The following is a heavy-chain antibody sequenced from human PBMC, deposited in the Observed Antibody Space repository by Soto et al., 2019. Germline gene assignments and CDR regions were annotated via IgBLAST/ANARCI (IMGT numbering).Heavy chain of an antibody. Sequence: QVQLQESAPGLVKPSQTLSLTCIVSGSSISSGGYYWGWIRQHPGMGLEWIGYLYYSGSTYYNPSLKSRVTISVDTSKNQFSLKLSSVTAADTAVYYCERECYGDYVCAFDIWGQGTMVTVSS. J-gene: IGHJ3*02. CDR1: GSSISSGGYY. CDR2: LYYSGST. D-gene: IGHD4-17*01. CDR3: ERECYGDYVCAFDI. V-gene: IGHV4-31*03.